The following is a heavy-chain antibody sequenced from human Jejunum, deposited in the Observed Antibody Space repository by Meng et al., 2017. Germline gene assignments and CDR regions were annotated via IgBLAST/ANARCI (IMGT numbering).Heavy chain of an antibody. CDR2: AST. V-gene: IGHV4-61*08. Sequence: QVAAKESGPGLARPSGAPSLICSVSGRSVSSAGYPWSWVRQPPGKGLEWIGYASTNYNPSLKSRVTISVDTSKNQFSLRLTSVTAADTAVYYCARDHMGSLDYWGQGILVTVSS. D-gene: IGHD1-26*01. J-gene: IGHJ4*02. CDR1: GRSVSSAGYP. CDR3: ARDHMGSLDY.